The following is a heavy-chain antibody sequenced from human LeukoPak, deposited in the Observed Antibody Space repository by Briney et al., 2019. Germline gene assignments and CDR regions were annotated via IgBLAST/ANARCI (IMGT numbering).Heavy chain of an antibody. CDR1: GFTFDNYA. J-gene: IGHJ4*02. Sequence: GGSLRLSCAASGFTFDNYAMHWVRQAPGKGLEYVSGISGNGDSTHYANSVQGRFTIPRDNSKNTLYLQMSSLRDEDMAVFYCARDVREGYFDYWGQGTLVTVSS. CDR3: ARDVREGYFDY. CDR2: ISGNGDST. V-gene: IGHV3-64*01.